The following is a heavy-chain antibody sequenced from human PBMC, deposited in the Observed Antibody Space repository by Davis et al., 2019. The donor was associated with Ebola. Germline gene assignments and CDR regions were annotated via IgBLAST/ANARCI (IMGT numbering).Heavy chain of an antibody. V-gene: IGHV1-46*01. Sequence: ASVKVSCKASGYTFTSYYMHWVRQAPGQGLEWMGIINPSGGSTSYAQKFQGRVTMTRDTSTSTVYMELSSLRSEDTAVYYCARDLARRIFGVVIRGRDTAFDIWGQGTMVTVSS. J-gene: IGHJ3*02. CDR1: GYTFTSYY. CDR3: ARDLARRIFGVVIRGRDTAFDI. CDR2: INPSGGST. D-gene: IGHD3-3*01.